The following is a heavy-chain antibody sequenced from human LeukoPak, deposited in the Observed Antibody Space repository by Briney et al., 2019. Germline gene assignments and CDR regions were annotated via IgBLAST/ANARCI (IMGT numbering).Heavy chain of an antibody. CDR3: ARDTHGYSGYDVPYYYYYYMDV. Sequence: PGGSLRLSCAASGFTVSSNYMSWVRQAPGKGLEWVSVIYSGGSTYYVDSVKGRFTISRDNSKNTLYLQMNSLRAEDTAVYYCARDTHGYSGYDVPYYYYYYMDVWGKGTTVTVSS. J-gene: IGHJ6*03. CDR1: GFTVSSNY. CDR2: IYSGGST. D-gene: IGHD5-12*01. V-gene: IGHV3-53*01.